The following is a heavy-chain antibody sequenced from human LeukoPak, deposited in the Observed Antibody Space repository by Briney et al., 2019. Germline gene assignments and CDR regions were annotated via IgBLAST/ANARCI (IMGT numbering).Heavy chain of an antibody. V-gene: IGHV3-21*06. D-gene: IGHD2-2*01. CDR3: AKRAGRGNSYQFMDV. CDR1: GFTFTTFS. CDR2: VSSSSSYF. J-gene: IGHJ6*03. Sequence: GVLRLSCVASGFTFTTFSMNWVRQAPGKGLEGIASVSSSSSYFLYADSVKGRFTVSRDNANSSVALQMNSLRPDDTAVYYCAKRAGRGNSYQFMDVWGKGTTVTVSS.